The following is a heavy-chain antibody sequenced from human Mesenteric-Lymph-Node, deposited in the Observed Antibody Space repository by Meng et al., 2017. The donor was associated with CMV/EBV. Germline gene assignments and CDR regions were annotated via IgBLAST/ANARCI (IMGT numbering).Heavy chain of an antibody. V-gene: IGHV1-2*06. Sequence: CKASGNSFTGYSVHWLRQAPGQGLEWMGRINPNSATDYAQKFQGRVTLTRNTSISTAYMELSGLRPDDTADYYCAKNIAGYNWFDPWGQGTLVTVSS. CDR1: GNSFTGYS. J-gene: IGHJ5*02. CDR3: AKNIAGYNWFDP. CDR2: INPNSAT. D-gene: IGHD2-21*01.